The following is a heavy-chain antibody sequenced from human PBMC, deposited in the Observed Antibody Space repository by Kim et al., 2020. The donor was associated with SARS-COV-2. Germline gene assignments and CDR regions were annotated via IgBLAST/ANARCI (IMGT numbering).Heavy chain of an antibody. Sequence: SETLSLTCAVYGGSFSGYYWSWIRQPPGKGLEWIGEINHSGSTNYNPSLKSRVTISVDTSKNQFSLKLSSVTAADTAVYYCARGASITMVHTDYWVQGTL. CDR1: GGSFSGYY. CDR2: INHSGST. V-gene: IGHV4-34*01. CDR3: ARGASITMVHTDY. J-gene: IGHJ4*02. D-gene: IGHD3-10*01.